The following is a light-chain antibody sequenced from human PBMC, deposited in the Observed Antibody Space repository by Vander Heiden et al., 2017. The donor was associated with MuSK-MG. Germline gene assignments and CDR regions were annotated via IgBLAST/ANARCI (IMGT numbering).Light chain of an antibody. CDR3: CSYAGSYTWV. CDR1: SSDVGGYNY. Sequence: QSALTPPRSVSGSPGPSVTISCTGTSSDVGGYNYVSWSQQHPGKAPKLMIYDVSKRPSGVPDRFSGSKSGNTASLTISGLQAEDEADYYCCSYAGSYTWVFGGGTKLTVL. J-gene: IGLJ2*01. CDR2: DVS. V-gene: IGLV2-11*01.